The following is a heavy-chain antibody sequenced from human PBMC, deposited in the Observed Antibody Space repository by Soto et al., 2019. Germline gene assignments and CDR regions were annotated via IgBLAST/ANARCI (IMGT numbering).Heavy chain of an antibody. CDR3: AKSGYCSGGSCYLLYFDS. D-gene: IGHD2-15*01. V-gene: IGHV3-23*01. J-gene: IGHJ4*02. CDR2: ISGSGGST. CDR1: GFTFSSYA. Sequence: EVQLLESGGGLVQPGGSLRLSCAASGFTFSSYAMSWVRQAPGKGLEWVSAISGSGGSTYYADSVKGRFTISRDNSKNTLYLQMNSLRAEDTAVYYCAKSGYCSGGSCYLLYFDSWGQGTMVTVSS.